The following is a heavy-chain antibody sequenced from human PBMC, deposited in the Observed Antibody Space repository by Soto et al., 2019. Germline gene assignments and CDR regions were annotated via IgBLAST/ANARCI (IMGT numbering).Heavy chain of an antibody. D-gene: IGHD6-13*01. CDR2: IIPIFGTA. Sequence: VASVKVSCKASGGTFSSYAISWVRQAPGQRLEWMGGIIPIFGTANYAQKFQGRVTITADESTSTAYMELSSLRSEDTAVYYCARGFDVAAAGPGPYYYYCGMGVWGQGTAVTVSS. V-gene: IGHV1-69*13. CDR3: ARGFDVAAAGPGPYYYYCGMGV. CDR1: GGTFSSYA. J-gene: IGHJ6*02.